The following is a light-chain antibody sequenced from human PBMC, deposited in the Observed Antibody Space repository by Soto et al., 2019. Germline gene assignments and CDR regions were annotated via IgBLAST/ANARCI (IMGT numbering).Light chain of an antibody. CDR3: QQYNDWPRT. V-gene: IGKV3D-15*01. J-gene: IGKJ2*01. Sequence: EIVMTQSPATLSVSPGERATLSCRASQSVRNTLAWYQQIPGQAPRLLIYGASTRATGIPARFSGSGSGTEFTLTISSLQSKDFAVYYCQQYNDWPRTFGQGTKLEI. CDR1: QSVRNT. CDR2: GAS.